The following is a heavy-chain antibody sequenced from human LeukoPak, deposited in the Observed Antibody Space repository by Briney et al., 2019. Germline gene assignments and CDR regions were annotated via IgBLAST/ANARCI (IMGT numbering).Heavy chain of an antibody. Sequence: ASVKLSCKASGYTFTGYYMHWVRQAPGQGLEWMGWINPNSGGTNYAHKFQGRVTMTRDTSISTAYMELIRLRADNSAVYYCARPDWSGTSCYAEVWFDPWGQGTLVTVSS. V-gene: IGHV1-2*02. D-gene: IGHD2-2*01. CDR3: ARPDWSGTSCYAEVWFDP. CDR1: GYTFTGYY. J-gene: IGHJ5*02. CDR2: INPNSGGT.